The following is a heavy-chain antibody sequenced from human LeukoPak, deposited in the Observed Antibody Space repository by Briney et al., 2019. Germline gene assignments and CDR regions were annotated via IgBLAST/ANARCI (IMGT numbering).Heavy chain of an antibody. Sequence: GGSLRLSCAASGFTFSSYAMSWVRQASGKGLEWVSAISGSGGSTYYADSVKGRFTISRDNSKNTLYLQMNSLRAEDTAVYYCAKRQRFLEWLLEGFDYWGQGTLVTVSS. V-gene: IGHV3-23*01. CDR3: AKRQRFLEWLLEGFDY. CDR2: ISGSGGST. CDR1: GFTFSSYA. D-gene: IGHD3-3*01. J-gene: IGHJ4*02.